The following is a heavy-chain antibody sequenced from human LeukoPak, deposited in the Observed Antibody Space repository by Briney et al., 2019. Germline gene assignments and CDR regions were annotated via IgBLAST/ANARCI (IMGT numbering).Heavy chain of an antibody. Sequence: GGSLRLSCAASGFTFNRNAISWVRQAPGKGLECVSTIGGSGDKTFYAGSVKGRFTISRDNSKNMVHLQMNSLTGEDTALYYCVRRGDASSGWGDHDFWGQGALVTVSS. CDR1: GFTFNRNA. V-gene: IGHV3-23*01. D-gene: IGHD6-19*01. CDR2: IGGSGDKT. J-gene: IGHJ4*02. CDR3: VRRGDASSGWGDHDF.